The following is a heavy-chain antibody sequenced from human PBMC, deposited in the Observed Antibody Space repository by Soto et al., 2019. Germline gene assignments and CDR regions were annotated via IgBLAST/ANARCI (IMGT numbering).Heavy chain of an antibody. CDR2: ISDSGSS. CDR1: GGSINSGRFY. Sequence: QVQLQESGPGLVKPSQTLTLTCTVSGGSINSGRFYWSWIRQHPGKGLEWIGHISDSGSSYYNPSLESRVTISIDRCKNQFSLKLIAVTAADTAVYFCARTTFYDIFTAYYSLFDYWGQGTMVTVSS. D-gene: IGHD3-9*01. CDR3: ARTTFYDIFTAYYSLFDY. J-gene: IGHJ4*02. V-gene: IGHV4-31*03.